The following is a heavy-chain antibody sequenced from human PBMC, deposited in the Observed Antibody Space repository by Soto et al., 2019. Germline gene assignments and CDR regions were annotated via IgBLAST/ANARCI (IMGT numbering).Heavy chain of an antibody. CDR3: GAEMTFGKLSVV. CDR1: GDTDTNYV. Sequence: QVQLVQSGAEVKKPGSSVKVSCKASGDTDTNYVISWVRQAPGQGLEWMGGIFPKFGTTYSAQKLQDRLTITADESTATVYMKLSSLRVYDTAFYYCGAEMTFGKLSVVWGQGTAVTVSS. CDR2: IFPKFGTT. J-gene: IGHJ6*02. D-gene: IGHD3-16*02. V-gene: IGHV1-69*01.